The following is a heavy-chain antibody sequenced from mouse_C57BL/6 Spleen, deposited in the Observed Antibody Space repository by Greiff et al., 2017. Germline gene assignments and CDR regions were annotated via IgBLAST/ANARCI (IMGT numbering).Heavy chain of an antibody. D-gene: IGHD1-1*01. V-gene: IGHV1-69*01. J-gene: IGHJ2*01. CDR2: IDPSDSYT. CDR1: GYTFTSYW. CDR3: ARDYYGSSYVLDY. Sequence: QVQLQQPGAELVMPGASVKLSCKASGYTFTSYWMHWVKQRPGQGLEWIGEIDPSDSYTNYNQKFKGKSTLTVDKSSSTAYMQLSSLTSEDSAVYYGARDYYGSSYVLDYWGQGTTLTVSS.